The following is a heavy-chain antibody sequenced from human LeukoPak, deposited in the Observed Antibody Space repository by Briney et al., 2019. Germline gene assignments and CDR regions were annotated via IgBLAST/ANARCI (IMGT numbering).Heavy chain of an antibody. J-gene: IGHJ4*02. Sequence: GGSLRLSCSASGFTFSSYAMSGVRQAPGKGLEWVSAISGSGGSTYYADSVKGRFTISRDNSKNTLYLQMNSLRAEDTAVYYCAKTRPIYSSGWYTDYWGQGTLVIVSS. D-gene: IGHD6-19*01. CDR2: ISGSGGST. V-gene: IGHV3-23*01. CDR1: GFTFSSYA. CDR3: AKTRPIYSSGWYTDY.